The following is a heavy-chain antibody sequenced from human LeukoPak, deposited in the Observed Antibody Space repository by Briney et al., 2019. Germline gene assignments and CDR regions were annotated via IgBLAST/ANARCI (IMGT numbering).Heavy chain of an antibody. CDR1: GGSISSYY. V-gene: IGHV4-59*01. CDR2: IYYSGST. D-gene: IGHD3-22*01. J-gene: IGHJ4*02. Sequence: PSETLSLTCTVSGGSISSYYWSWIRQPPGKGLEWIGYIYYSGSTNYNPSLKSRVTISVDTSKNQFSLELSSVTAADTAVYYCARWHYDSSGYDYYFDYWGQGTLVTVSS. CDR3: ARWHYDSSGYDYYFDY.